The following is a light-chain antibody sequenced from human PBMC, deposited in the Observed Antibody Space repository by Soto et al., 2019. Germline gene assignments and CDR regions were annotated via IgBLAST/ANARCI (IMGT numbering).Light chain of an antibody. CDR3: SSDAGSTRVV. V-gene: IGLV2-8*01. CDR1: SSDVGGYNY. CDR2: EVS. J-gene: IGLJ2*01. Sequence: QSALTQPPSASGSPGQSVTISCTGTSSDVGGYNYVSWYQQHPGKAPKLMIYEVSKRPSGVPDRFSGSKSGNTASLTVSGLQAEDEADYYCSSDAGSTRVVFGGGTKVTVL.